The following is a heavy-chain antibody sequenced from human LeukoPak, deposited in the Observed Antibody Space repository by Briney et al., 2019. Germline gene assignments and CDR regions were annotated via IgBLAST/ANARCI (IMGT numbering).Heavy chain of an antibody. CDR1: GFTFSNYW. D-gene: IGHD5-24*01. Sequence: GGSLRLSCAASGFTFSNYWMSWVRQAPGKGLEWVSSISSPGGNTYYADSVKGRFTISRDNSNNLVYLQMNSLRAEDTAVYYCAKTRNGYTTEYLQHWGQGTLVTVSS. CDR3: AKTRNGYTTEYLQH. J-gene: IGHJ1*01. CDR2: ISSPGGNT. V-gene: IGHV3-23*01.